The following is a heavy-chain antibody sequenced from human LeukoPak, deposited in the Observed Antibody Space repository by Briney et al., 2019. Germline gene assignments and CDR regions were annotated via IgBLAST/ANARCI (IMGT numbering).Heavy chain of an antibody. D-gene: IGHD1-26*01. V-gene: IGHV4-39*02. CDR2: VYYNGAT. Sequence: SETLSLTCTVSGGSISSSSYYWGWIRQSPGKGLEWIGTVYYNGATLYNPSLKSRVTISIDTSNNRFSLRLTSLTAVDTAVYFCAREDRVGAATGGDHWGQGTLVTVSS. CDR3: AREDRVGAATGGDH. CDR1: GGSISSSSYY. J-gene: IGHJ4*02.